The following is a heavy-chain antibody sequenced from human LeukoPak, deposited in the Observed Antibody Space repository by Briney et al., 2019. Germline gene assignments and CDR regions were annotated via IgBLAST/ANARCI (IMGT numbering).Heavy chain of an antibody. CDR1: GFTLSSNY. J-gene: IGHJ4*02. CDR3: AKRGAEVGATVAPGDY. CDR2: ITDSGGST. V-gene: IGHV3-23*01. Sequence: GGSLRLSCAASGFTLSSNYMSWVRQAPGKGLEWVSSITDSGGSTYYADSVKGRFTISRDNSKNTLYLQMNSLRAEDTAVYYCAKRGAEVGATVAPGDYWGQGTLVTVSS. D-gene: IGHD1-26*01.